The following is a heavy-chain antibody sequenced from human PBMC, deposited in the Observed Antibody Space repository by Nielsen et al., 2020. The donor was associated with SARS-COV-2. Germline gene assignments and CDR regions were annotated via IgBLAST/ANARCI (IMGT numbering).Heavy chain of an antibody. J-gene: IGHJ5*02. CDR3: ARLLTNTGNYFRFDP. Sequence: SETLSFTCAVSGDSISSSNWWSWVRQPPGKGLEWIGEIYHSGNTNYNPSLKSRVTISVDKSKNQFSLRLISVTAADTAVYYCARLLTNTGNYFRFDPWGQGTLVTVSS. CDR1: GDSISSSNW. D-gene: IGHD1-26*01. V-gene: IGHV4-4*02. CDR2: IYHSGNT.